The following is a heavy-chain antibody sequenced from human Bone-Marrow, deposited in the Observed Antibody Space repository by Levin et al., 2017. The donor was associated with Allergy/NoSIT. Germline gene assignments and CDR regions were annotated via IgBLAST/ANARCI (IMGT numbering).Heavy chain of an antibody. Sequence: GGSLRLSCAASGFSFNDHSMNWVRQAPGKGLEWVGRTRNKANIYTTEYAASVKGRFTISRDDSRSSLFLQMNSLQTEDTSVYYCAREGDSSAYYIDFDYWGQGTLVTVSS. V-gene: IGHV3-72*01. CDR3: AREGDSSAYYIDFDY. CDR2: TRNKANIYTT. D-gene: IGHD6-19*01. CDR1: GFSFNDHS. J-gene: IGHJ4*02.